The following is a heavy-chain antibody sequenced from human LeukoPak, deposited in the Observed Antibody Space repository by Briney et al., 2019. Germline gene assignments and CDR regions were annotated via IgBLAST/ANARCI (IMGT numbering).Heavy chain of an antibody. CDR2: ISSSSSTI. Sequence: GGSLRLSCAASGFTFSSYSMNWVRQAPGKGLEWVSYISSSSSTIYYADSVKGRFTISRDNAKNSLYLQMNSLRAEDTAVYYCARDGVIDYYGSGSYIYSNYYDYWGQGTLVTVSS. CDR3: ARDGVIDYYGSGSYIYSNYYDY. V-gene: IGHV3-48*04. J-gene: IGHJ4*02. D-gene: IGHD3-10*01. CDR1: GFTFSSYS.